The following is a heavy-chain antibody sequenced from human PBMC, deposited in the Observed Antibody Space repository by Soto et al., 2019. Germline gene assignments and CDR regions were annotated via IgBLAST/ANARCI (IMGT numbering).Heavy chain of an antibody. CDR1: GGSISSYY. CDR2: IYYSAST. CDR3: AREAGGDFWSGYGYYYYGMDV. Sequence: SETLSLTCTVTGGSISSYYWSWIRQPPGKGLEWIGYIYYSASTNYSPSLKSRVTISVDKSKNQFSLKLSSVTAADTAVYYCAREAGGDFWSGYGYYYYGMDVWGQGTTVTVSS. V-gene: IGHV4-59*12. D-gene: IGHD3-3*01. J-gene: IGHJ6*02.